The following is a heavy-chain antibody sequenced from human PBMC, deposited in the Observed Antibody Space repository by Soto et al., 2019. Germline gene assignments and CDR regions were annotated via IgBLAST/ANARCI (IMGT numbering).Heavy chain of an antibody. D-gene: IGHD5-12*01. CDR2: FRGSGDDGTT. Sequence: GGSLRLSCAASGFTFSSYSMSWVRQAPGKGLEWVSGFRGSGDDGTTYYADSVKGRFTISRDNSKNTLYLQMNSLRAEDTAVYYCAKETTEMATITEYFDYWGQGTLVTVSS. CDR3: AKETTEMATITEYFDY. V-gene: IGHV3-23*01. CDR1: GFTFSSYS. J-gene: IGHJ4*02.